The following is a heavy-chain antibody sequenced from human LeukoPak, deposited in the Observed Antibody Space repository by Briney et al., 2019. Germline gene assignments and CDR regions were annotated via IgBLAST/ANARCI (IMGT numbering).Heavy chain of an antibody. CDR3: ARDSRPGIAAAGSW. D-gene: IGHD6-13*01. V-gene: IGHV1-69*13. J-gene: IGHJ4*02. Sequence: GASVKVSCKASGGTFSSYAISWVRQAPGQGLEWMGGIIPIFGTANYAQKFQGRVTITADESTSTAYMELSSLRSEDTAVYYCARDSRPGIAAAGSWWGQGTLVTVSS. CDR2: IIPIFGTA. CDR1: GGTFSSYA.